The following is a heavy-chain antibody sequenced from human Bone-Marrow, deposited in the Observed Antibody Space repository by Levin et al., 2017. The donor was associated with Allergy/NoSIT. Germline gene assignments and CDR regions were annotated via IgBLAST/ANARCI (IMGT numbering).Heavy chain of an antibody. V-gene: IGHV3-49*03. Sequence: GGSLRLSCTASGFTFGDYAMSWFRQAPGKGLEWVGFIRSKAYGGTTEYAASVKGRFTISRDDSKSIAYLQMNSLKTEDTAVYYCTREDNYYGSGSYYPLGPDYFDYWGQGTLVTVSS. CDR2: IRSKAYGGTT. J-gene: IGHJ4*02. CDR1: GFTFGDYA. D-gene: IGHD3-10*01. CDR3: TREDNYYGSGSYYPLGPDYFDY.